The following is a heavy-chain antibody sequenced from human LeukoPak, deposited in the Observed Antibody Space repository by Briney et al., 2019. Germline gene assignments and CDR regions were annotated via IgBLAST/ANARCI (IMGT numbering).Heavy chain of an antibody. CDR2: INHSGST. CDR3: ARVGGETRYDYVWGSYRHWFDP. J-gene: IGHJ5*02. V-gene: IGHV4-34*01. Sequence: SETLSLTCAVYGGSFSGYYWSWIRQPPGKGLEWIGEINHSGSTNYNPSLKSRVTISVDTSKNQFSLKLSSVTAADTAVYYCARVGGETRYDYVWGSYRHWFDPWGQETLVTVSS. CDR1: GGSFSGYY. D-gene: IGHD3-16*02.